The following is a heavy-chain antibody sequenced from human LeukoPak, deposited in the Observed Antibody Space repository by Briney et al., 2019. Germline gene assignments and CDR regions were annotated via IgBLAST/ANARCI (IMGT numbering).Heavy chain of an antibody. CDR2: IRSDSFTA. Sequence: GSLRLPCAASGFDLTRHAMSWVRQTPGKGLEWVSDIRSDSFTATYAGSVRGRFTISRDNSKKTLYLQMNSLRVEDTAVYYCAKDLVLPGYQPFDSWGQGTLVTVSS. V-gene: IGHV3-23*01. CDR1: GFDLTRHA. D-gene: IGHD3-9*01. J-gene: IGHJ4*02. CDR3: AKDLVLPGYQPFDS.